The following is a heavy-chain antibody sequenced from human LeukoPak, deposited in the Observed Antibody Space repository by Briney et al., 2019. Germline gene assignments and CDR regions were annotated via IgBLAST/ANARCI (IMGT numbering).Heavy chain of an antibody. CDR1: GDAFRRYY. CDR2: LYASGST. CDR3: AGRDQTTGWSFDY. D-gene: IGHD6-19*01. Sequence: SETLSLTCVVSGDAFRRYYWSWIRQPAGKGLEWIGQLYASGSTIYNPSLASRVTLSIDTSQKQFSLKVRSVTAADTAVYYCAGRDQTTGWSFDYWGQGSQVIVSS. V-gene: IGHV4-4*07. J-gene: IGHJ4*02.